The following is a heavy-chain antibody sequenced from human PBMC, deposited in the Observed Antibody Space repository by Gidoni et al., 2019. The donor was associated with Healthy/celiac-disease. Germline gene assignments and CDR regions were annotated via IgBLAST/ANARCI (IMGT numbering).Heavy chain of an antibody. CDR3: ARVGLGAVTRDFDY. CDR1: GYTFTSYD. Sequence: QVQLVQAGAEVKKPGASVKVSCKASGYTFTSYDINWVRQATGQGLEWMGWLNPNSGNTGYAQKFQGRVTMTRNTSISTAYMELSSLRSEDTAVYYCARVGLGAVTRDFDYWGQGTLVTVSS. D-gene: IGHD4-17*01. CDR2: LNPNSGNT. V-gene: IGHV1-8*01. J-gene: IGHJ4*02.